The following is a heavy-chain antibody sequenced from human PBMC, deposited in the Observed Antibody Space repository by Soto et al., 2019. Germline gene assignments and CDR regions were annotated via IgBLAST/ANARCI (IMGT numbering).Heavy chain of an antibody. D-gene: IGHD3-3*01. Sequence: GASVKVSCKTSGYTFTSYAIHWVRQAPGQRLEWMGWINVGNGNTEYSQNFQGRVTIIRDTSASTAYMELSGLRSEDTAMYYCARFRFLEWSSDYWRQGTLVTVSS. CDR1: GYTFTSYA. V-gene: IGHV1-3*01. CDR3: ARFRFLEWSSDY. J-gene: IGHJ4*02. CDR2: INVGNGNT.